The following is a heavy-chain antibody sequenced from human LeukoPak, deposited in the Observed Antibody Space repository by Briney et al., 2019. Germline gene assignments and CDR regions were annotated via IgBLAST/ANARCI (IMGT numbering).Heavy chain of an antibody. CDR2: ISYDGSNK. Sequence: PGRSLRLSCAASGFTFSSYGMHWVRQAPGKGLEWVAVISYDGSNKYYADSVKGRFTISRDSSKNTLYLQMNSLRAEDTAVYYCAKDIGYSYGPSSWGQGTMVTVSS. CDR3: AKDIGYSYGPSS. CDR1: GFTFSSYG. V-gene: IGHV3-30*18. J-gene: IGHJ3*01. D-gene: IGHD5-18*01.